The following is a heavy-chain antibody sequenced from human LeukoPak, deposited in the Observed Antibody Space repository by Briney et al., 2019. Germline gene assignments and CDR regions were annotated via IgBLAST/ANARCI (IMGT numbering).Heavy chain of an antibody. CDR1: GYTCTGYY. D-gene: IGHD3-9*01. Sequence: SVKVSCKASGYTCTGYYMHWVRQAPGQRLEWMGWINPNSGSTNYAQKFQGRVTMTRDTSISTAYMELSRLRTDDTAVYYCARADILTGYYIWFDPWGQGTLVTVSS. V-gene: IGHV1-2*02. CDR2: INPNSGST. CDR3: ARADILTGYYIWFDP. J-gene: IGHJ5*02.